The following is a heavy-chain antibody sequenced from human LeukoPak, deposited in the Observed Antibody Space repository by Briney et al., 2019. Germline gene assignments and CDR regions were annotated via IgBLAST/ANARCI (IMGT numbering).Heavy chain of an antibody. D-gene: IGHD6-19*01. Sequence: PGGSLRLSCAASGFTFSDYYMSWIRQAPGKGLEWVSYISSSGSYTNYADSVRGRFTISRDNAKNSLYLQMSSLRAEDTAVYYCARGQGQWLALLPYYFDYWGQGTLVTVSS. CDR2: ISSSGSYT. CDR1: GFTFSDYY. J-gene: IGHJ4*02. V-gene: IGHV3-11*05. CDR3: ARGQGQWLALLPYYFDY.